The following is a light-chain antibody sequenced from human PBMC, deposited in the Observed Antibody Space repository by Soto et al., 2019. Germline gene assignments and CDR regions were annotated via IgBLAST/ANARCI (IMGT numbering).Light chain of an antibody. CDR1: SSNIGNNY. V-gene: IGLV1-51*01. Sequence: QSVLTQPPSVSAAPGQKVTISCSGSSSNIGNNYVSWYQHLPGTAPKLFIYDNNKRPSGIPDRFSGSKSGTSATLGITGLQTGDEADYYCGTWDSSLSAGVFGGGTKVTVL. CDR3: GTWDSSLSAGV. J-gene: IGLJ2*01. CDR2: DNN.